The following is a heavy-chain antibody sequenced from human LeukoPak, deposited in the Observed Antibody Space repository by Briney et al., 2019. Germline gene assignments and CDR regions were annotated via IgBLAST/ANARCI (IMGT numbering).Heavy chain of an antibody. Sequence: PSETLSLTCTVSGGSISSYYWSWARQPPGKGLEWIGFVYYTGSTNYSPSLKSRVTISVDTSKNQFSLKLSSVTAADTAVYYCARSRAVLLWFGELMEGYYFDYWGQGTLVTVSS. CDR2: VYYTGST. CDR1: GGSISSYY. J-gene: IGHJ4*02. CDR3: ARSRAVLLWFGELMEGYYFDY. D-gene: IGHD3-10*01. V-gene: IGHV4-59*12.